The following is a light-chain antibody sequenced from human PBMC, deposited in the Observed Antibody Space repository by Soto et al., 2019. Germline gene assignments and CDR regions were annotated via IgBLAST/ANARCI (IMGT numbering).Light chain of an antibody. CDR1: SSNIGNNA. CDR3: AAWDDSLNGLV. CDR2: YDD. J-gene: IGLJ2*01. V-gene: IGLV1-36*01. Sequence: QPVLTQPTSVSEAPRQRVTISCSGSSSNIGNNAVNWYQQLPGKAPKLLIYYDDLLPSGVSDRFSGSKSGTSASLAISGLQSEDEADYYCAAWDDSLNGLVFGGGTKLTVL.